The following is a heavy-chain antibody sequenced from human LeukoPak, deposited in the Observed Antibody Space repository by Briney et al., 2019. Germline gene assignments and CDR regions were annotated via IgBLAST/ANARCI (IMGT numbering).Heavy chain of an antibody. Sequence: GGSLRLSCAVSGFTFSSYSMNWVRQAPGKGLEWVSSISSSSSYIYYADSVKGRFTISRDNAKNSLYLQMNSLRAEDTAVYYCARDRVDYDFWSGYTAYVAFDIWGQGTMVTVSS. D-gene: IGHD3-3*01. CDR2: ISSSSSYI. V-gene: IGHV3-21*01. J-gene: IGHJ3*02. CDR1: GFTFSSYS. CDR3: ARDRVDYDFWSGYTAYVAFDI.